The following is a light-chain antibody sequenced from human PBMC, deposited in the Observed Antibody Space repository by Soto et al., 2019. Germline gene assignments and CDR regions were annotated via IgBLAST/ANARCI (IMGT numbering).Light chain of an antibody. J-gene: IGKJ3*01. CDR1: QSIRSN. Sequence: EIVMTQSPDTLSVSPWEGATLSCRVSQSIRSNLAWYQQKPGQTPRLLIYGASTRATGTPARFSGSGSGTEFTLTISSLQSEDFAVYYCQQYNKWPPITFGPGTKVDIK. CDR2: GAS. V-gene: IGKV3-15*01. CDR3: QQYNKWPPIT.